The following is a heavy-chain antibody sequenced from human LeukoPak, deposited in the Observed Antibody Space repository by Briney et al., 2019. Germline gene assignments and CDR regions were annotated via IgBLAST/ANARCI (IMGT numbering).Heavy chain of an antibody. CDR2: ISSSGDTR. D-gene: IGHD6-13*01. J-gene: IGHJ4*02. Sequence: GGSLRLSRAASGFTLRSYSMNWVRQAPGKGLEWVSYISSSGDTRYYADSVKGRFTICRDNAKNSLYLQMNSLRDEDTAVYYCARDRAAADWGQGTLVTVSS. V-gene: IGHV3-48*02. CDR3: ARDRAAAD. CDR1: GFTLRSYS.